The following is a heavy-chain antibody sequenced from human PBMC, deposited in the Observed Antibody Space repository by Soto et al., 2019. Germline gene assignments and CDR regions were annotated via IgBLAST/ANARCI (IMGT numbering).Heavy chain of an antibody. CDR2: IWDDGSNK. CDR1: GFTLSSYA. CDR3: VKEGTMLGAFDI. Sequence: QVQLVESGGGVVQPGRSLRLACAASGFTLSSYAMDWVRQAPGKGLEWVAVIWDDGSNKYYADSVKGRFTISRDNSKNTLYLQMNSLRAEDTAVYYCVKEGTMLGAFDIWGQGTMVTVSS. J-gene: IGHJ3*02. D-gene: IGHD3-10*02. V-gene: IGHV3-30*04.